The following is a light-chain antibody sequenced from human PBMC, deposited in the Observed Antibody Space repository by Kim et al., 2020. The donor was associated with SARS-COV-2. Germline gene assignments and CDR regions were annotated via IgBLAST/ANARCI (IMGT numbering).Light chain of an antibody. CDR3: SSHTSGSTWV. CDR1: TSDAGFFKF. Sequence: GQSITISCKATTSDAGFFKFVSWYQHHPGNAPKLILYDVSRRPSGLSGRFSGSKSGNTASLTIYGLQADDEGTYYCSSHTSGSTWVFGGGTQLTVL. V-gene: IGLV2-14*03. J-gene: IGLJ3*02. CDR2: DVS.